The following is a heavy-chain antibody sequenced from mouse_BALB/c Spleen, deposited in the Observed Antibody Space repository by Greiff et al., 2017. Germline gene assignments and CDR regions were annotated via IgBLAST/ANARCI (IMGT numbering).Heavy chain of an antibody. CDR3: ARDYGSSYYFDY. J-gene: IGHJ2*01. CDR2: IYPGNGDT. V-gene: IGHV1-12*01. D-gene: IGHD1-1*01. Sequence: QPGAELVKPGASVKMSCKASGYTFTSYNMHWVKQTPGQGLEWIGAIYPGNGDTSYNQKFKGKATLTADKSSSTAYMQLSSLTSEDSAVYYCARDYGSSYYFDYWGQGTTLTVSS. CDR1: GYTFTSYN.